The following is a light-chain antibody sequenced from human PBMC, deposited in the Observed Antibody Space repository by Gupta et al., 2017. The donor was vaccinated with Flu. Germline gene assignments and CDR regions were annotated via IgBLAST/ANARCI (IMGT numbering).Light chain of an antibody. CDR2: DNR. V-gene: IGLV3-21*02. Sequence: SFVLTQPPSVSVAPGQAARITCGGNNIGTKSVHWYQQRPGQAPVLVLYDNRDRPSGIPERFSGSNSGNTATLSITNVEAGEEADYYCQVWQISSDNLGVFGGGTRLTVL. CDR3: QVWQISSDNLGV. CDR1: NIGTKS. J-gene: IGLJ3*02.